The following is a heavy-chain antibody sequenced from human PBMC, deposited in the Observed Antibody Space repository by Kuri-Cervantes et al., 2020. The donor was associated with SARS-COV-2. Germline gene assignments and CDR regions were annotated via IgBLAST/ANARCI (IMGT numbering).Heavy chain of an antibody. Sequence: GSLRLSCTVSGYSISSGYYWGWIRQPTGKGLEWIGSIYHSGSTYYNPSLKSRVTISVDTSKNQFSLKLSSVTAADTAVYYCARSVGGGSYDPVEFDYFDYWGQGTLVTVSS. V-gene: IGHV4-38-2*02. CDR2: IYHSGST. D-gene: IGHD1-26*01. CDR1: GYSISSGYY. CDR3: ARSVGGGSYDPVEFDYFDY. J-gene: IGHJ4*02.